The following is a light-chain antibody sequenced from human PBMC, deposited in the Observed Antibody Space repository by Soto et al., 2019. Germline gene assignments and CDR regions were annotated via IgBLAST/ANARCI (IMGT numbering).Light chain of an antibody. CDR3: QSYDISLSGWV. CDR1: TSNIGTGYD. Sequence: QSVLTQPPSVSGAPGQRVTISCTGSTSNIGTGYDVHWYQQLPGTAPKLLIYGNSKRPSGVPDRISGSKSGSSASLAITGLHADDEADYYCQSYDISLSGWVFGGGTKLTVL. V-gene: IGLV1-40*01. J-gene: IGLJ3*02. CDR2: GNS.